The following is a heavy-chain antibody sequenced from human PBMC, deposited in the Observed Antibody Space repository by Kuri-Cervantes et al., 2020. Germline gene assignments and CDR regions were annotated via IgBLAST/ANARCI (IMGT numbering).Heavy chain of an antibody. CDR3: AREEVSGSNYYYYMDV. J-gene: IGHJ6*03. V-gene: IGHV6-1*01. CDR1: GASVSSNSAA. CDR2: TYYTSKWYN. D-gene: IGHD2/OR15-2a*01. Sequence: SETLSLTCAISGASVSSNSAAWDWVRQSPSGGLEWLGRTYYTSKWYNDYAVSVKSRITINSDTSKNQFSLQLNSVTPEDTAVYYCAREEVSGSNYYYYMDVWGKGATVTVSS.